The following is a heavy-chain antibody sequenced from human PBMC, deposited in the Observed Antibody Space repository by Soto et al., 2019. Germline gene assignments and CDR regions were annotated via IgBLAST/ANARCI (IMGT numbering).Heavy chain of an antibody. Sequence: TETLSLTGTVSCVSISSSSYYCGWIRQPPGKGLEWIGNVYYGGSTYYNPSLKSRVTISVETSKSQFSLKLSSVTAADTAVYYCAGGDYYHSSGYYFYYYTMDVWGQGTTVTVSS. CDR1: CVSISSSSYY. CDR2: VYYGGST. V-gene: IGHV4-39*01. D-gene: IGHD3-22*01. CDR3: AGGDYYHSSGYYFYYYTMDV. J-gene: IGHJ6*02.